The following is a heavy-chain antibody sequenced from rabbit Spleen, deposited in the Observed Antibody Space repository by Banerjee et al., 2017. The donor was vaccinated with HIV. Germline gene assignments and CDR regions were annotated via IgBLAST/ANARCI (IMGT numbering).Heavy chain of an antibody. J-gene: IGHJ4*01. D-gene: IGHD2-1*01. CDR2: IDPVFGSA. CDR3: ARGSAAMTMVITGFYFAL. V-gene: IGHV1S40*01. CDR1: GFSFSSRYY. Sequence: QSLEESGGDLVKPGASLTLTCTASGFSFSSRYYMHWVRQAPGKGLEWIGHIDPVFGSAYYASWAKGRFTISKTSSTTVTLQMTSLTAADTATYFCARGSAAMTMVITGFYFALWGPGTLVTVS.